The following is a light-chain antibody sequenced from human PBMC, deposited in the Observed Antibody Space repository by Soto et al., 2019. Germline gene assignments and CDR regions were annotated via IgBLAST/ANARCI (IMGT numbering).Light chain of an antibody. CDR1: SSNIGAGYD. CDR2: ANS. Sequence: VLTQPPPVSGAPGQRVTISCSGSSSNIGAGYDVQWYRQFPGTAPKLIIYANSDRPSGVPDRFSGSKSGTSASLAITGLQAEDEADYYCQSYDSSLIVSKVFGTGTKVTVL. V-gene: IGLV1-40*01. CDR3: QSYDSSLIVSKV. J-gene: IGLJ1*01.